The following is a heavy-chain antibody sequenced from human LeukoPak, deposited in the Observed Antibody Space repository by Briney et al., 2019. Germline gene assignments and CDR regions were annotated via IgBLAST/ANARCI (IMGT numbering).Heavy chain of an antibody. J-gene: IGHJ4*02. Sequence: SETLSLTCAVYGGSFSGYYCSWIRQPPGKGLEWIGEINHSGSTNYNPSLKSRVTISVDTSKNQFSLKLSSVTAADMAVYYCARHRAYSSSSPFGYWGQGTLVTVSS. CDR1: GGSFSGYY. V-gene: IGHV4-34*01. D-gene: IGHD6-6*01. CDR2: INHSGST. CDR3: ARHRAYSSSSPFGY.